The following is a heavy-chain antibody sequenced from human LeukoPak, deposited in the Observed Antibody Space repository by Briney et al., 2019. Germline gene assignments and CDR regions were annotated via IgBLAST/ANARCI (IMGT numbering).Heavy chain of an antibody. D-gene: IGHD3-10*01. V-gene: IGHV1-18*01. Sequence: ASVKVSCKASGYTFSTYGISWVRQAPGQGLGGMGWISVYKGNTYYAQKLQVRVTMTTDTSTSTAYMELRSLRSDDTAIYYCARDLYYYGSGSYYDVFDVWGQGTMVTVSS. J-gene: IGHJ3*01. CDR1: GYTFSTYG. CDR3: ARDLYYYGSGSYYDVFDV. CDR2: ISVYKGNT.